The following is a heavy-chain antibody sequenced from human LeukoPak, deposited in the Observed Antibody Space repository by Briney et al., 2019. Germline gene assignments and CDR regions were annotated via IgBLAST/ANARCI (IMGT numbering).Heavy chain of an antibody. CDR3: ARGARNWNSYYYYYYYMDV. CDR1: GGTFSSYA. V-gene: IGHV1-69*05. Sequence: SVKVSCKASGGTFSSYAISWVRQAPGQGLEWMGGIIPIFGTANYAQKFQGRVTITTDESTSTAYMELSSLGSEDTAVYYCARGARNWNSYYYYYYYMDVWGKGTTVTVSS. D-gene: IGHD1-7*01. J-gene: IGHJ6*03. CDR2: IIPIFGTA.